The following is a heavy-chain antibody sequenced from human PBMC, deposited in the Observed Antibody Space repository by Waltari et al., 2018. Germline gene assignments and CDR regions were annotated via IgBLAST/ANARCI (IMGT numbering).Heavy chain of an antibody. D-gene: IGHD2-2*01. CDR3: ARSEGAPAAPTYYYYYYMDV. Sequence: QVQLQESGPGLVKPSETLSLTCTVSGGSISSYYWSWIRQPAGKGLEWIGRIYTSGSTNYNPSLKSRVTMSVDTSKNQFSLKLSSVTAADTAVYYCARSEGAPAAPTYYYYYYMDVWGKGTTVTVSS. CDR2: IYTSGST. V-gene: IGHV4-4*07. CDR1: GGSISSYY. J-gene: IGHJ6*03.